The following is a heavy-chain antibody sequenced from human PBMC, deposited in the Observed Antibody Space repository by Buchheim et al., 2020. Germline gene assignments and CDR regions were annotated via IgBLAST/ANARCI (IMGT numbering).Heavy chain of an antibody. CDR1: GGSISSSSYS. J-gene: IGHJ4*02. V-gene: IGHV4-39*01. Sequence: QLQLQESGPGLVKPSETLSLTCTVSGGSISSSSYSWGWIRQPPGKGLEWIGTIYYGGSTYYNPSLKSRVTISVDTSKNQFSLKLSSVTAADTAAYYCARRDVTAVAGQEVDYWGQGTL. CDR3: ARRDVTAVAGQEVDY. CDR2: IYYGGST. D-gene: IGHD6-19*01.